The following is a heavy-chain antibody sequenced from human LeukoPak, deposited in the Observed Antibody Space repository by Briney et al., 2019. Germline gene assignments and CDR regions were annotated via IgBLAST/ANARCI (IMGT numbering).Heavy chain of an antibody. CDR1: GFTFSSYW. Sequence: GGSLRLSCAASGFTFSSYWMSWVRQAPGKGLEWVANIKQGGSEKYYVDSVKGRFTISRDNAKNSLYLQMNSLRAEDTAVFYCARDRDNITCPHDYWGQGTLVTVSS. D-gene: IGHD2-15*01. CDR2: IKQGGSEK. V-gene: IGHV3-7*05. CDR3: ARDRDNITCPHDY. J-gene: IGHJ4*02.